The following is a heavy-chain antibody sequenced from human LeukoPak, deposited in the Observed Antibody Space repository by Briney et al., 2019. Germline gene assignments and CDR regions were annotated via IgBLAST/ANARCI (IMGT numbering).Heavy chain of an antibody. V-gene: IGHV4-39*07. CDR2: IYYSGST. J-gene: IGHJ2*01. Sequence: PSETLSLTCTVSGGSISSSSYYWGWIRQPPGKGLEWIGSIYYSGSTNYNPSLKSRVTISVDTSKNQFSLKLSSVTAADTAVYYCARGQVTDTEVLLWFGPDWYFDLWGRGTLVTVSS. D-gene: IGHD3-10*01. CDR3: ARGQVTDTEVLLWFGPDWYFDL. CDR1: GGSISSSSYY.